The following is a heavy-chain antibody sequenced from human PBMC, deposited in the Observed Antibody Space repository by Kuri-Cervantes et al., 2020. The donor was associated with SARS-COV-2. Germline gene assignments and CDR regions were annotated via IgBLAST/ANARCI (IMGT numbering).Heavy chain of an antibody. CDR3: ARQGFSKGGYFDY. CDR1: GYSISSGDYY. D-gene: IGHD3-3*01. J-gene: IGHJ4*02. Sequence: SETLSLTCTVSGYSISSGDYYWSWIRQPPGKGLEWIGYIYYSGSTYYNPSLKSRVTISVDTSKDQFSLKLSSVTAADTAVYYCARQGFSKGGYFDYWGQGTLVTVSS. V-gene: IGHV4-39*01. CDR2: IYYSGST.